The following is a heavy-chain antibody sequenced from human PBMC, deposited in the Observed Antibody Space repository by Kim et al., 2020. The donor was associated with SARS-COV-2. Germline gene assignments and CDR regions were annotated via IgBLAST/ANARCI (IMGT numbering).Heavy chain of an antibody. CDR3: ARRDSERSGVIDY. V-gene: IGHV6-1*01. D-gene: IGHD6-25*01. Sequence: DYAVSVKSRITINPDTSKNQFSLQLNSVTPEDTAVYYCARRDSERSGVIDYWGQGTLVTVSS. J-gene: IGHJ4*02.